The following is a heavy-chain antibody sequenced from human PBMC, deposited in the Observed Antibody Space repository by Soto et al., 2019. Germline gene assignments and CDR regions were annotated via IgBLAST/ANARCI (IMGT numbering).Heavy chain of an antibody. CDR2: ISYDGSNK. D-gene: IGHD5-12*01. CDR3: AKSRNALRPTPFDY. Sequence: GGSLRLSCAASGFTFSSYGMHWVRQAPGKGLEWVAVISYDGSNKYYADSVKGRFTISRDNSKNTLYLQMNSLRAEDTAVYYCAKSRNALRPTPFDYWGQGTLVTVSS. V-gene: IGHV3-30*18. J-gene: IGHJ4*02. CDR1: GFTFSSYG.